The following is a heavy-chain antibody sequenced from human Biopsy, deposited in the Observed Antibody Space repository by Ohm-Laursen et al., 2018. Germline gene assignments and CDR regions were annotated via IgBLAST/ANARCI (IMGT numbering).Heavy chain of an antibody. J-gene: IGHJ4*02. D-gene: IGHD4-17*01. Sequence: SLRLSCAASGFTFSDYYMSWIRQAPGRGLEWVSHISGIGDTTYYADSVKSRFTISRDNSKNTLYLQMNSLRADDTAVYYCALAAAQTVTHFDYWGQGTPVTVSS. CDR1: GFTFSDYY. CDR3: ALAAAQTVTHFDY. V-gene: IGHV3-11*01. CDR2: ISGIGDTT.